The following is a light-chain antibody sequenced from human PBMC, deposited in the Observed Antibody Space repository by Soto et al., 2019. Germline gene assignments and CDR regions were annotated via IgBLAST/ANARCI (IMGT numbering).Light chain of an antibody. CDR1: QSISIW. CDR2: DAS. CDR3: QQYNNDFSWT. J-gene: IGKJ1*01. V-gene: IGKV1-5*01. Sequence: DIQMTQSPSTLSASVGDRVTITCRASQSISIWLAWYQQKPGKAPNILIYDASTLVSVVPSRFSGSESGTEFTLTLIILHDDAFATYCCQQYNNDFSWTFGQGTTGESK.